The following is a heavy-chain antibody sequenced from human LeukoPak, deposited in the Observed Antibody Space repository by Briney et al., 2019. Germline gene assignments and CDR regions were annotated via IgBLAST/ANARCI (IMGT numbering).Heavy chain of an antibody. V-gene: IGHV3-23*01. CDR1: GFTFGSYA. Sequence: GGSLRLSCAASGFTFGSYAMNWVRQTPGKGLEWVSAISGSGGSTYYVDSVKGRFTISRDNSKNTLYLQMNSLRAEDTAVYYCAKDRNYDILTGYPIFDYWGQGTLVTVSS. CDR3: AKDRNYDILTGYPIFDY. CDR2: ISGSGGST. J-gene: IGHJ4*02. D-gene: IGHD3-9*01.